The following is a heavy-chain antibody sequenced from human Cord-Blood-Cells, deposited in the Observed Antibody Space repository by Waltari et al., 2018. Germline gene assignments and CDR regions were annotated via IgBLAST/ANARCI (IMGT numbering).Heavy chain of an antibody. Sequence: QVQLVESGGGVVQPGRSLRLSCAASGFTFSSYGMHWVRQAPGKGLEWVAVISYDGSNKYYADSVKGRFTISRDNSKNTLYLQMNSLRAEDTAVYYCAKDHPIGYSGYPDLFDYWGQGTLVTVSS. CDR1: GFTFSSYG. J-gene: IGHJ4*02. D-gene: IGHD5-12*01. CDR3: AKDHPIGYSGYPDLFDY. V-gene: IGHV3-30*18. CDR2: ISYDGSNK.